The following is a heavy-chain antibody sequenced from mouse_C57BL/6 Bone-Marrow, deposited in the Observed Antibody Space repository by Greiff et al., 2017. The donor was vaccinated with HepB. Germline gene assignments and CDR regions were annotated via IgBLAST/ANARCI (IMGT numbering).Heavy chain of an antibody. CDR2: IHPNSGST. J-gene: IGHJ2*01. CDR1: GYTFTSYW. Sequence: QVQLQQSGAELVKPGASVKLSCKASGYTFTSYWMHWVKQRPGQGLEWIGMIHPNSGSTNYNEKFKSKATLTVDKSSSTAYMQLSSLTSEDSAVYYCARVGPLRSFDYWGQGTTLTVSS. CDR3: ARVGPLRSFDY. D-gene: IGHD1-1*01. V-gene: IGHV1-64*01.